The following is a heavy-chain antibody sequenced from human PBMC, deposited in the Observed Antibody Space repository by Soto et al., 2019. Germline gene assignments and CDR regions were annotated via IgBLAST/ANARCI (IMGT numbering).Heavy chain of an antibody. V-gene: IGHV3-48*02. D-gene: IGHD3-10*01. J-gene: IGHJ4*02. Sequence: EVRLVESGGELVLPGGSLGLSCVVSGLEFSNYGMTWVRQAPGKGLEWVAYISSSSGAIYYAGSVKGRFTISRDNAKNSLYLQMNSLSHEDTAIYYCARVGAVEYWGQGTLVTVSS. CDR1: GLEFSNYG. CDR2: ISSSSGAI. CDR3: ARVGAVEY.